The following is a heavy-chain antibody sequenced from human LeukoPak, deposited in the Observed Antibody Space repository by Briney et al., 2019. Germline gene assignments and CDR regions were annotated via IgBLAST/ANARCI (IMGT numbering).Heavy chain of an antibody. D-gene: IGHD5-18*01. J-gene: IGHJ6*03. V-gene: IGHV4-34*01. CDR1: GGSFSGYY. CDR2: INHSGST. Sequence: PSETLSLTCAVYGGSFSGYYWSWIRQPPGKGLEWIGEINHSGSTNYNPSLKSRVTISVDTSKNQFSLKLSSVTAADTAVYYYARSASYGPYYMDVWGKGTTVTVSS. CDR3: ARSASYGPYYMDV.